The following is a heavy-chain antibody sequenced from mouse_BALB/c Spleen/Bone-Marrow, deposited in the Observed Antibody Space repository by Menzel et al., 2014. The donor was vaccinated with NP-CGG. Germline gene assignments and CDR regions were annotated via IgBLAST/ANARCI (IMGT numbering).Heavy chain of an antibody. J-gene: IGHJ4*01. V-gene: IGHV5-17*02. D-gene: IGHD1-2*01. CDR2: ISSGSSTI. CDR1: GFTFSSFG. CDR3: ARLTFPTATYYYAMDY. Sequence: EVQLVESGGGLVQPGGSRKLSCAASGFTFSSFGMHWVRQAPEKGLEWVAYISSGSSTIYYADTVKGRFTISRDNPKNTLFLQMTSLRSEDTAMYYCARLTFPTATYYYAMDYWGQGTSATVSS.